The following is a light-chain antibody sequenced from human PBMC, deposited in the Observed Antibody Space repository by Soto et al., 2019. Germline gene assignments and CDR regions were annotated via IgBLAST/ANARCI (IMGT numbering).Light chain of an antibody. CDR3: TSWDDSPRWV. Sequence: QSVLTQPPSASGTPGQRVIISCSGSSSNIGSNSVHWYKQVPGTAPKLLIYSNNQRPSGVPDRFSGSKSGTSASLAISGLQPEDEADYYCTSWDDSPRWVFGGGTKLTVL. V-gene: IGLV1-44*01. J-gene: IGLJ3*02. CDR1: SSNIGSNS. CDR2: SNN.